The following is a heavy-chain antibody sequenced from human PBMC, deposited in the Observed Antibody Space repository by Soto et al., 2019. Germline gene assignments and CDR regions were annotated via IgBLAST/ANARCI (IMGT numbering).Heavy chain of an antibody. V-gene: IGHV4-59*01. Sequence: PSETLSLTCSVSGTSIRCYYWTWIRQPPGKGLEWIGYIYYTGTTKYNPSLKSRVTISVDTSKNQFSLRLNSVTAADTAVHYCAREVSSFGSNHFDSWGQGALVTVSS. CDR3: AREVSSFGSNHFDS. CDR1: GTSIRCYY. D-gene: IGHD3-10*01. J-gene: IGHJ4*02. CDR2: IYYTGTT.